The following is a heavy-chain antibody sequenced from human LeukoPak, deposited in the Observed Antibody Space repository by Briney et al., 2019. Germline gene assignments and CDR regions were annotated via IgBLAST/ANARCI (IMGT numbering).Heavy chain of an antibody. CDR2: TSGSGGVI. V-gene: IGHV3-23*01. D-gene: IGHD3-10*01. J-gene: IGHJ5*02. CDR1: GFTFSSYA. Sequence: PGGSLRLSCVASGFTFSSYAMSWVRQAPGKGLEWVSVTSGSGGVIYYVDSVKGRFTISRDNSKNTLYLQMNSLRVEDTAVYYCARDFSESYMVRGVITYNWFDPWGQGTLVTVSS. CDR3: ARDFSESYMVRGVITYNWFDP.